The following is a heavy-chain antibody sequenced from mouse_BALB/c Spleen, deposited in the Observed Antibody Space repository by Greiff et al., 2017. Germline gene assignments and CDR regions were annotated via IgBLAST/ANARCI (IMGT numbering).Heavy chain of an antibody. Sequence: VQLKESGAELVKPGASVKLSCKASGYTFTSYYMYWVKQRPGQGLEWIGEINPSNGGTNFNEKFKSKATLTVDKSSSTAYMQLSSLTSEDSAVYYCTSYYAWFAYWGQGTLVTVSA. CDR1: GYTFTSYY. CDR2: INPSNGGT. V-gene: IGHV1S81*02. D-gene: IGHD1-1*01. CDR3: TSYYAWFAY. J-gene: IGHJ3*01.